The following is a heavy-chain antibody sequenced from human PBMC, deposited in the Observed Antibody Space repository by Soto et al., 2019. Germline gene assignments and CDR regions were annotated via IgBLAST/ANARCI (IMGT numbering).Heavy chain of an antibody. Sequence: LRLSFAGSVFTFSAYGMSWVRQAPGKGLEWVSGISVSGTSTYYADSVKGRFTISRDNSKNTLYLQMKRLRAEDTALYYCAKDWTRGSGGYPDYFDYWGQGTLVTVSS. CDR2: ISVSGTST. CDR3: AKDWTRGSGGYPDYFDY. V-gene: IGHV3-23*01. J-gene: IGHJ4*02. CDR1: VFTFSAYG. D-gene: IGHD3-10*01.